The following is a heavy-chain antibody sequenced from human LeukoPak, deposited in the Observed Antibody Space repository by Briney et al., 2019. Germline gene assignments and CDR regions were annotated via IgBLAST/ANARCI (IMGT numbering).Heavy chain of an antibody. V-gene: IGHV4-30-2*06. J-gene: IGHJ3*02. CDR2: IYHSGST. Sequence: SETLSLTCAVSGGSISSGGYIWNWIRQSPGRGLEWIGYIYHSGSTYYNPSLKSRVTISVDRSKNQFSLKLSSVTAADTAVYYCARGLVGTPPPGTGRYAFDIWGQGTMVTVSS. CDR1: GGSISSGGYI. D-gene: IGHD2-8*02. CDR3: ARGLVGTPPPGTGRYAFDI.